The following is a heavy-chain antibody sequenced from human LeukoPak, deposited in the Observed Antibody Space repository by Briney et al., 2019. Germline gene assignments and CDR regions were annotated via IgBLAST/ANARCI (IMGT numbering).Heavy chain of an antibody. CDR2: IYDGGST. J-gene: IGHJ1*01. CDR3: ARALKYDSDSANEYYEYFQH. D-gene: IGHD3-22*01. V-gene: IGHV3-66*01. Sequence: GGSLRLSCAASGFTVSSNSISWVRQAPGKGLEWASVIYDGGSTYHTDSVKVRFSIYRDTPKNTVTLQMSSLSAEDTAVYYGARALKYDSDSANEYYEYFQHWGQGTLVTVSS. CDR1: GFTVSSNS.